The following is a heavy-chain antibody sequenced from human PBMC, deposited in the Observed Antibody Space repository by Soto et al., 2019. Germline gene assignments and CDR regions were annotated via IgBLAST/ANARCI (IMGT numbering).Heavy chain of an antibody. Sequence: GGSLRLSCVASGFTFSYYSVIWVRQAPGRGLEWLSSISSSSTFTHYADSVRGRFTISRDNAKKSVYLQMNSLRVEDTAIYYCARTWIRFGPNDYWGQGAPVTVSS. J-gene: IGHJ4*02. CDR2: ISSSSTFT. D-gene: IGHD3-16*01. CDR3: ARTWIRFGPNDY. CDR1: GFTFSYYS. V-gene: IGHV3-21*01.